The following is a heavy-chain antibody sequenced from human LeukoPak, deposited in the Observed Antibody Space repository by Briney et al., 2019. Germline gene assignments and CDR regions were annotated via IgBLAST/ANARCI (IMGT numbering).Heavy chain of an antibody. Sequence: GGSLRLSCAASGFTFSTSAMTWVRQAPGKGLEWVANIKQDGSEKYYVDSVKGRFTISRDNAKNSLYLQMNSLRAEDTAVYYCAKAQGYYYMDVWGKGTTVTVSS. J-gene: IGHJ6*03. CDR2: IKQDGSEK. CDR3: AKAQGYYYMDV. V-gene: IGHV3-7*01. CDR1: GFTFSTSA.